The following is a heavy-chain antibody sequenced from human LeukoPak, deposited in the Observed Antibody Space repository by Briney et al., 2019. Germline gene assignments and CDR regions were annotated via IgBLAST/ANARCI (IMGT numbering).Heavy chain of an antibody. CDR3: ARVYWNYIDY. J-gene: IGHJ4*02. CDR2: INHSGST. V-gene: IGHV4-34*01. Sequence: SETLSLTCAVYGGSFSGYYWSWIRQPPGKGLEWIGEINHSGSTNYNPSLKSRVTISVDTSKNQFSLKLSSVTAADTAVYYCARVYWNYIDYWGQGTLVTVSS. D-gene: IGHD2-8*02. CDR1: GGSFSGYY.